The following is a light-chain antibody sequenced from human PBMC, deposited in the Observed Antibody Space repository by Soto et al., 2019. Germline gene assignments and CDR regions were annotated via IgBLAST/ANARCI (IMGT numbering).Light chain of an antibody. J-gene: IGLJ2*01. CDR3: SSYGSSDTLL. CDR1: SSDIGGYNY. V-gene: IGLV2-14*01. Sequence: QSALTQPASVSGSPGQSITISCTGTSSDIGGYNYVSWYQQHPGKAPKLMIYDVSDRPSGVSNRFSGSKSGNTASLTISGLQAEDEAHYYCSSYGSSDTLLFGEGTKVNVL. CDR2: DVS.